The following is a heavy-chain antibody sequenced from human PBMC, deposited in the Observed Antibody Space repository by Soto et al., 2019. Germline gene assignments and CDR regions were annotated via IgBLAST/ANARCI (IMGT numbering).Heavy chain of an antibody. CDR2: ISYDGSNK. Sequence: AGGSLRLSCAASGSTFSSYAMHWVRQAPGKGLEWVAVISYDGSNKYYADSVKGRFTISRDNSKNTLYLQMNSLRAEDTAVYYCARGYTAMVRTTFDYWGQGTLVTVSS. CDR1: GSTFSSYA. J-gene: IGHJ4*02. V-gene: IGHV3-30-3*01. D-gene: IGHD5-18*01. CDR3: ARGYTAMVRTTFDY.